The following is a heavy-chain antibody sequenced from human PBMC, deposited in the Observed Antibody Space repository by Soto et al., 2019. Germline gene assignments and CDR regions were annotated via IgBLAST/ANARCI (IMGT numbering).Heavy chain of an antibody. CDR1: GFTFSIYA. D-gene: IGHD6-19*01. CDR2: ISYDENNK. J-gene: IGHJ6*02. CDR3: ARGRYISGRTYYYGLDV. Sequence: PGGSLRLSCAASGFTFSIYAMHWVRQAPGKGLEWVALISYDENNKYYADSVRGRFTISRDNSKNTLYLQMNSLRAEDTALYYCARGRYISGRTYYYGLDVWGQGTTVTVSS. V-gene: IGHV3-30-3*01.